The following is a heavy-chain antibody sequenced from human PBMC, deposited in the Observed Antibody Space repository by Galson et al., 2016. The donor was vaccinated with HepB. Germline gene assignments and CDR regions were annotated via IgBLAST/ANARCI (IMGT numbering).Heavy chain of an antibody. CDR2: IIPMLNIV. CDR1: GGNFSSYS. J-gene: IGHJ4*02. V-gene: IGHV1-69*04. Sequence: SVKVSCKAFGGNFSSYSISWVRQAPGQGLEWMGRIIPMLNIVNYAQRFQGRLTITADKSTNTAYMELSSLESEDTAEYYCSREESMGRGDVPHYWGQGTLVTVSS. D-gene: IGHD3-10*01. CDR3: SREESMGRGDVPHY.